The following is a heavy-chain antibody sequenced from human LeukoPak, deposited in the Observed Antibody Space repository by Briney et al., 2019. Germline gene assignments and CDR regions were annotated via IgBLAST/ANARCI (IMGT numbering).Heavy chain of an antibody. J-gene: IGHJ4*02. Sequence: GGSLRLSCAASGFTFSSYGMHWVRQAPGKGLEWVAVISYDGSNKYYADSVKGRFTISRDNSKNTMYLQMDSLRAEDTAVYYCAKEYDSGGYGANFDYWGQGTLVTVSS. D-gene: IGHD3-10*01. V-gene: IGHV3-30*18. CDR3: AKEYDSGGYGANFDY. CDR2: ISYDGSNK. CDR1: GFTFSSYG.